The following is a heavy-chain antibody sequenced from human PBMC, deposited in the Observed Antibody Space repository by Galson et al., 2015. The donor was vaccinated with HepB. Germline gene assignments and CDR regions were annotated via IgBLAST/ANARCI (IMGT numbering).Heavy chain of an antibody. CDR1: GFTFSSYA. CDR2: ISSNGGST. J-gene: IGHJ4*02. Sequence: SMRLSCAASGFTFSSYAMHWVRQAPGKGLEYVSAISSNGGSTYYADSVKGRFTISRDNSKNTLYLQMSSLRAEDTAVYYCVKDKGSGWYNFDYWGQGTLVTVSS. V-gene: IGHV3-64D*06. D-gene: IGHD6-19*01. CDR3: VKDKGSGWYNFDY.